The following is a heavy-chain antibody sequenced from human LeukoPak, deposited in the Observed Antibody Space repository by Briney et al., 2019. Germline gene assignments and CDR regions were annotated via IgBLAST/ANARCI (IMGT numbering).Heavy chain of an antibody. V-gene: IGHV3-21*01. CDR2: ISGSGSSA. CDR1: GFTFSSYS. Sequence: PGGSLRLSCAASGFTFSSYSMNWVRQAPGKGLEWVSGISGSGSSAYYPDSVKGRFTISRDNAKNSLYLQMNSLRAEDTAVYYCARGGPFDYWRQGTLVTVSS. D-gene: IGHD1-26*01. CDR3: ARGGPFDY. J-gene: IGHJ4*02.